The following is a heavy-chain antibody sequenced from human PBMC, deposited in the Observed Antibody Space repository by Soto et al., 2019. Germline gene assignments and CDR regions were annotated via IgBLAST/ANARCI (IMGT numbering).Heavy chain of an antibody. J-gene: IGHJ3*02. CDR3: ARAPIYSDGGGYYYSFDM. Sequence: QVQLVQSGAEVRKPGASVTVSCKAFGYTFTGYYIHWVRQAPGQGPEWMGWINPNSGGTKYSQKFQGWVNMTRDTSINTAYMELRRLKSDDTAVYFCARAPIYSDGGGYYYSFDMWGQGTMVTVSS. CDR1: GYTFTGYY. CDR2: INPNSGGT. V-gene: IGHV1-2*04. D-gene: IGHD3-22*01.